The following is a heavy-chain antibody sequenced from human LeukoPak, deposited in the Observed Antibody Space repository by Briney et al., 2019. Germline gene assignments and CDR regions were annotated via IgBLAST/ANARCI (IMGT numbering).Heavy chain of an antibody. CDR2: IGAYNGDT. J-gene: IGHJ4*02. V-gene: IGHV1-18*01. CDR1: GYTFTSYG. Sequence: ASVKVSCKTYGYTFTSYGVSWVRQAPGQGLECMGYIGAYNGDTKYAQKFQGRVTMTTDTSTSTAYMELRSLRSDDTAVYYCARVSVGVNHLDSWGQGTPVTVSS. CDR3: ARVSVGVNHLDS. D-gene: IGHD1-26*01.